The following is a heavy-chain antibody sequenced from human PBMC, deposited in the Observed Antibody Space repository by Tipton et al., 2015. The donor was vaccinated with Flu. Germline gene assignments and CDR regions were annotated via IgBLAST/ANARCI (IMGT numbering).Heavy chain of an antibody. J-gene: IGHJ4*02. V-gene: IGHV4-31*03. CDR1: GYSISSGGYY. CDR2: IYYSGST. CDR3: ARALQNYFDY. Sequence: TLSLTCTVSGYSISSGGYYWSWIRQHPGKGLEWIGYIYYSGSTYYNPSLKSRVTISIDTSKNQFSLKLSSVTAADTAVYYCARALQNYFDYWGQGTPVIVSS.